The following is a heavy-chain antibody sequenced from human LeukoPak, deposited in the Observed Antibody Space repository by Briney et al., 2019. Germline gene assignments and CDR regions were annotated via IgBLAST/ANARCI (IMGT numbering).Heavy chain of an antibody. D-gene: IGHD4-17*01. CDR2: INPNSGGT. Sequence: ASVKVSCKASGYTFTGYYMHWVRQAPGQGLEWMGWINPNSGGTNYAQKFQGWVTMTRDTSISTAYMELSRLRSDDTAVYYCARDYGDLEEGGAYFDYWGQGTLVTVSS. J-gene: IGHJ4*02. CDR3: ARDYGDLEEGGAYFDY. CDR1: GYTFTGYY. V-gene: IGHV1-2*04.